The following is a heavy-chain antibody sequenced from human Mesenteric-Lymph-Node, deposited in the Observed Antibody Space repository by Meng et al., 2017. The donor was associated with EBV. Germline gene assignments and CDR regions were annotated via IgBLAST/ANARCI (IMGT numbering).Heavy chain of an antibody. CDR1: GGSFCGYY. CDR2: INHSGST. V-gene: IGHV4-34*01. J-gene: IGHJ2*01. Sequence: QAHPQPWVACLSTPLDPLALTGAVYGGSFCGYYWCWFRQPPGKGLEWIGEINHSGSTNSNPSLKSRVTISVDTSKNQFSLNLSSVTAADTAVYYCARGPNYWYFDLWGRGTLVTVSS. CDR3: ARGPNYWYFDL.